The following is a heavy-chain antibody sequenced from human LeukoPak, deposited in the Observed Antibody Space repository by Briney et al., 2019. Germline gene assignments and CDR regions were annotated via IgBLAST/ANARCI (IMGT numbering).Heavy chain of an antibody. CDR3: ARVQLAAAGTVEWFDP. CDR2: INPNSGGT. D-gene: IGHD6-13*01. V-gene: IGHV1-2*02. Sequence: GASVKVSCKASGYTFTGYYMHWVRQAPGQGLEWMGWINPNSGGTNYAQKFQGRVTMTRDTSISTAYMELSRLRSDDTAVYYCARVQLAAAGTVEWFDPWGQGTLVTVSS. CDR1: GYTFTGYY. J-gene: IGHJ5*02.